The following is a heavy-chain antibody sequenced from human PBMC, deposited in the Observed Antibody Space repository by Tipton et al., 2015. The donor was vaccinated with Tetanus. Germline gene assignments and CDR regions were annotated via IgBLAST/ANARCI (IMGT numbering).Heavy chain of an antibody. Sequence: LRLSCTVSGGSISSGGYYWSWIRQHPGKGLEWIGDIYYSGSTYYNPSLKSRVTISVDTSKNQLSLKLNSATAADTAVYYCARDQARGARGWNYFDYWGQGTLVTVSS. CDR2: IYYSGST. V-gene: IGHV4-31*02. D-gene: IGHD1-26*01. CDR1: GGSISSGGYY. CDR3: ARDQARGARGWNYFDY. J-gene: IGHJ4*02.